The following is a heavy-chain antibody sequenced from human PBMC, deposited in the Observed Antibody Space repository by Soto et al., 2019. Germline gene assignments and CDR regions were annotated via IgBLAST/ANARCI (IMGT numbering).Heavy chain of an antibody. V-gene: IGHV4-39*01. CDR2: IYYSGST. D-gene: IGHD2-15*01. CDR3: ARARIAGYCSGGSCLGNDWFDP. Sequence: PSETLSLTCTVSGGSISSSSYYWGWIRQPPGKGLEWIGSIYYSGSTYYNPSLKSRVTISVDTSKNQFSLKLSSVTAADTAVYYCARARIAGYCSGGSCLGNDWFDPWGQGTLVTVSS. J-gene: IGHJ5*02. CDR1: GGSISSSSYY.